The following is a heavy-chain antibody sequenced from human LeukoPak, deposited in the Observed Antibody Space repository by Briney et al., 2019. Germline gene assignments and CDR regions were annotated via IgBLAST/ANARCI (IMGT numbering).Heavy chain of an antibody. Sequence: ASVKVSCKASGYTFTSYGISWVRQAPGQGLEWMGWISAYNGNTNYAQKLQGRVTMTTDTSTSTAYMELRSLRSDDTAVYYCARDRCSGGSCYSTIQLRSWFDPWGQGTLVTVSS. J-gene: IGHJ5*02. CDR3: ARDRCSGGSCYSTIQLRSWFDP. CDR1: GYTFTSYG. V-gene: IGHV1-18*01. D-gene: IGHD2-15*01. CDR2: ISAYNGNT.